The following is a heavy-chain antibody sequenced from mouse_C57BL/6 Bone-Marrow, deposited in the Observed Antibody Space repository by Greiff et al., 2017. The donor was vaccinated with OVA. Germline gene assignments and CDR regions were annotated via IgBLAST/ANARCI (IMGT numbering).Heavy chain of an antibody. CDR1: GYTFTSYW. V-gene: IGHV1-74*01. Sequence: QVQLKQPGAELVKPGASVKVSCKASGYTFTSYWMHWVKQRPGQGLEWIGRIHPSDSDTNYNQKFKGKATLTVDKSSSTAYMQLSSLTSEDSAVYYFAMDYYGSFYAMDYWGQGTAVTVSS. D-gene: IGHD1-1*01. CDR3: AMDYYGSFYAMDY. J-gene: IGHJ4*01. CDR2: IHPSDSDT.